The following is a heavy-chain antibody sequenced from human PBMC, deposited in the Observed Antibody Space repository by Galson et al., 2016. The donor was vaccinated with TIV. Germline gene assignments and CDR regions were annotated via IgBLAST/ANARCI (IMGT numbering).Heavy chain of an antibody. D-gene: IGHD1-1*01. V-gene: IGHV3-30*18. CDR3: AKTTPAEVQLGYYFDF. CDR2: ISDDGYNK. CDR1: GFTFRSYG. Sequence: SLRLSCATSGFTFRSYGMHWVRQAPGKGLEWVAFISDDGYNKEYADSVKGRFTISRDNSKNTLYLQMNSLRAEDTAVYYCAKTTPAEVQLGYYFDFWAREPWSPSPQ. J-gene: IGHJ4*02.